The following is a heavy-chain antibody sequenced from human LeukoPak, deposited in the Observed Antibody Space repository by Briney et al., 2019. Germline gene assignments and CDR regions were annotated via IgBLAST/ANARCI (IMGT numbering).Heavy chain of an antibody. J-gene: IGHJ6*03. CDR3: ARVGYDILTGYYKEYYYMDV. D-gene: IGHD3-9*01. CDR2: IYHSGST. Sequence: SETLSLTCTVSSGSISTYYWGWIRQPPGKGLEWIGSIYHSGSTYYNPSLKSRVTISVDTSKNQFSLKLSSVTAADTAVYYCARVGYDILTGYYKEYYYMDVWGKGTTVTVSS. V-gene: IGHV4-38-2*02. CDR1: SGSISTYY.